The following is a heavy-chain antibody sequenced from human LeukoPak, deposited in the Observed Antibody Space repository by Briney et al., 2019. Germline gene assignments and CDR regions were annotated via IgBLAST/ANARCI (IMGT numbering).Heavy chain of an antibody. V-gene: IGHV4-59*02. CDR3: ARAWDYYDSSGDHIHFDY. J-gene: IGHJ4*02. CDR1: GGSVRTYY. CDR2: IYYSGST. D-gene: IGHD3-22*01. Sequence: SETLSLTCTVSGGSVRTYYWSCIRQSPGKGLEWIGYIYYSGSTNYNPSLKSRVTISVDTSKNQFSLKLSSVTAADTAVYYCARAWDYYDSSGDHIHFDYWGQGTLVTVSS.